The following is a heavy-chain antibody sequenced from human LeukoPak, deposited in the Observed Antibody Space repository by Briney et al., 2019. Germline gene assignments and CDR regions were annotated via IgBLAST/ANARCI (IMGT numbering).Heavy chain of an antibody. D-gene: IGHD5-18*01. V-gene: IGHV3-23*01. J-gene: IGHJ4*02. CDR1: GFTFSSYA. CDR3: AKDGTTWIQLWFFDY. CDR2: ISGSGGST. Sequence: GGSLRLSCAASGFTFSSYAMSWVGQAPGKGLEGVSAISGSGGSTYYADSVKGRFTISRDNSKNTLYLQMNSLRAEDTAVYYCAKDGTTWIQLWFFDYWGQGTLVTVSS.